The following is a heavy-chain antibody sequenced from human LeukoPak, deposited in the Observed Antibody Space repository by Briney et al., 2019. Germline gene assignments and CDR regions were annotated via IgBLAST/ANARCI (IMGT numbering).Heavy chain of an antibody. CDR3: AKRGSGSYEFDY. V-gene: IGHV3-30*02. CDR2: IRFDGSNR. J-gene: IGHJ4*02. Sequence: PGGSLRLSCAASGFTSSSYDMHWVPQAPGKALEWVAYIRFDGSNRYFADSVKGRFTISRDNSKNTLYLQMNSLRAEDTAVYYCAKRGSGSYEFDYWGQGTLVTVSS. CDR1: GFTSSSYD. D-gene: IGHD6-19*01.